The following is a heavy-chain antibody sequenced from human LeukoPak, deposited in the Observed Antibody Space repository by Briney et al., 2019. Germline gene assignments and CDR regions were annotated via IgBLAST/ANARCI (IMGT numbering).Heavy chain of an antibody. CDR1: GGSISSYY. D-gene: IGHD4-17*01. J-gene: IGHJ3*02. V-gene: IGHV4-59*01. CDR2: IYYSGST. CDR3: ARASPYGDYVNASDI. Sequence: SETLSLTCNVSGGSISSYYWSWIRQPPGKGLEWMGYIYYSGSTNYNPSLKSRVTISVDTSKNQFSLKLTSVTAADTAVYYCARASPYGDYVNASDIWGQGTMVTVSS.